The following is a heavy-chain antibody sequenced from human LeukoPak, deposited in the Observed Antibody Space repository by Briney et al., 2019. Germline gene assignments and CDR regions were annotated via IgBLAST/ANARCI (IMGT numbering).Heavy chain of an antibody. CDR1: GGSISSGDYY. CDR2: IYYSGST. CDR3: AREGSTVAGTGPAYFDY. D-gene: IGHD6-19*01. Sequence: PSETLSLTCTVSGGSISSGDYYWSWIRQPPGKGPEWIGYIYYSGSTYYNPSLKSRVTISVDTSKNQFSLKLSSVTAADTAVYYCAREGSTVAGTGPAYFDYWGQGTLVTVSS. V-gene: IGHV4-30-4*08. J-gene: IGHJ4*02.